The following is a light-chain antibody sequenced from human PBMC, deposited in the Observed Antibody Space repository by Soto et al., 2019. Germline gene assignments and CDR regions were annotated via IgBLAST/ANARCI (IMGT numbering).Light chain of an antibody. V-gene: IGLV2-8*01. J-gene: IGLJ1*01. Sequence: QSALTQPPSASGSPGQSVTISCTGTSSDVGAYKYVSWYQQHPGKAPKLMIYGVSQRPSGVPDRFSGSKSGNTASLTVSGLQAEDEADYYCSSYAGNSNLYVFGTGTKVTVL. CDR3: SSYAGNSNLYV. CDR1: SSDVGAYKY. CDR2: GVS.